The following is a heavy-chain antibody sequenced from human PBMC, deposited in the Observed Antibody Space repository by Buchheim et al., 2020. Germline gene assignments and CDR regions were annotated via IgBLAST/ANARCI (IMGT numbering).Heavy chain of an antibody. D-gene: IGHD3-22*01. J-gene: IGHJ4*02. CDR1: GGSISSSNW. Sequence: QVQLQESGPGLVNPSGTLSPTCAVSGGSISSSNWWSWVRQPPGKGLEWIGEIYHSGRTHYNPSLKSRVTISVDKSKNQFSLTLSAVTAADTAVYYCARETGDSSGYYYFDYWGQGTL. CDR3: ARETGDSSGYYYFDY. CDR2: IYHSGRT. V-gene: IGHV4-4*02.